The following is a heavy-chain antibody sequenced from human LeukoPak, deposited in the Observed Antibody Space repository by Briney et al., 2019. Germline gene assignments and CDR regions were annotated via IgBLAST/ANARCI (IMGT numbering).Heavy chain of an antibody. CDR3: XXXXXYYDRSGYLRNYYYYYMDV. D-gene: IGHD3-22*01. CDR1: GDSVSSNIG. J-gene: IGHJ6*03. V-gene: IGHV6-1*01. CDR2: TYYSSNWYT. Sequence: SQTLSLTCAISGDSVSSNIGWNWIRQSPARGLEWLGRTYYSSNWYTDYAKSLKSRITINPDTFKNQFSLHLDSVSPHDPAVYXXXXXXXYYDRSGYLRNYYYYYMDVWGKGTTVTVSS.